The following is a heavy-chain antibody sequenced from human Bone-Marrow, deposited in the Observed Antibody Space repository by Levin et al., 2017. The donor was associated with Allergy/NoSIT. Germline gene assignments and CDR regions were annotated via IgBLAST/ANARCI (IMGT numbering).Heavy chain of an antibody. CDR1: GGSISSYY. V-gene: IGHV4-4*07. CDR2: IYTSGST. Sequence: TSETLSLTCTVSGGSISSYYWSWIRQPAGKGLEWIGRIYTSGSTNYNPSLKSRVTMSVDTSKNQFSLKLSSVTAADTAVYYCAREFIAAAGTNAFDIWGQGTMVTVSS. J-gene: IGHJ3*02. D-gene: IGHD6-13*01. CDR3: AREFIAAAGTNAFDI.